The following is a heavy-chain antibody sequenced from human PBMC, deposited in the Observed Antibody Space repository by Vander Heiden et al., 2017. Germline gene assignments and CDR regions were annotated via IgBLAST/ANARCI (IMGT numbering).Heavy chain of an antibody. CDR2: IWYDGSNK. CDR1: GFAFSSYG. J-gene: IGHJ3*02. Sequence: QVQLVESGGGVVQPGRSLRLSCAASGFAFSSYGMHWVRQAPGKGLEWVAVIWYDGSNKYYADSVKGRFTISRDNSKNTLYLQMNSLRAEDTAVYYCARGVTMVRGVITNDAFDIWGQGTMVTVSS. D-gene: IGHD3-10*01. CDR3: ARGVTMVRGVITNDAFDI. V-gene: IGHV3-33*01.